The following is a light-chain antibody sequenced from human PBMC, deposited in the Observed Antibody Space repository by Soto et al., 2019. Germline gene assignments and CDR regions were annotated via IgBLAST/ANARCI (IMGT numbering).Light chain of an antibody. CDR3: QSFDNSLSGFYV. V-gene: IGLV1-40*01. Sequence: QSALTQTHSVSGAPRQTITISCTGTDSNIGAGYDVHWYQHLPGRAPKILMFGNTPQPSGVPDRFSGSKSGTSASLAITGVKPEDEADYYCQSFDNSLSGFYVLGSGTKLTV. CDR1: DSNIGAGYD. CDR2: GNT. J-gene: IGLJ1*01.